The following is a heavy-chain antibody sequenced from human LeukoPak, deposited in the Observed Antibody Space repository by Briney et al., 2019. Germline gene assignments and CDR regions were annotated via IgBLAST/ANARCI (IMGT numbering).Heavy chain of an antibody. J-gene: IGHJ4*02. CDR2: ISWDGGST. CDR3: ARGRGLYSGSYLGLYDY. D-gene: IGHD1-26*01. Sequence: GGSLRLSCAASGFTFDDYTMHWVRQAPGKGLEWVSLISWDGGSTYYADSVKGRFTISRDNSKNSLYLQMNSLRTEDTALYYCARGRGLYSGSYLGLYDYWGQGTLVTVSS. V-gene: IGHV3-43*01. CDR1: GFTFDDYT.